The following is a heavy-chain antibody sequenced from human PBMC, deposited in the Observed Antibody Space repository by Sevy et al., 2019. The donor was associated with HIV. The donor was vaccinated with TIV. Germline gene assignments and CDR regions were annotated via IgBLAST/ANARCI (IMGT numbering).Heavy chain of an antibody. CDR2: IKSDGRST. V-gene: IGHV3-74*01. CDR1: GFTFSSYW. CDR3: ARVPHTNYVVY. J-gene: IGHJ4*02. Sequence: GGSLRLSCAASGFTFSSYWMHWVRQAPGKGLVWVARIKSDGRSTDYADSVKGRFTISRDNAKNTLYLQMNSLRAEDTAVYYCARVPHTNYVVYWGQGTLVTVSS.